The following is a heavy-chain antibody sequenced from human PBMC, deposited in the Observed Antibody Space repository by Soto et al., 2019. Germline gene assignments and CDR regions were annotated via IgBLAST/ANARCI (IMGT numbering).Heavy chain of an antibody. CDR1: GFTFSSCA. CDR3: AKVRVGIDVDFDY. J-gene: IGHJ4*02. D-gene: IGHD2-21*01. Sequence: PGGSLRLSCAASGFTFSSCAMSWVRQAPAKGVEWVSAIRDSDSGGTTDYADSVKGRFTISRDDSKNTLYLQMSSLRAEDTAMYYCAKVRVGIDVDFDYWGQGALVTVSS. CDR2: IRDSDSGGTT. V-gene: IGHV3-23*01.